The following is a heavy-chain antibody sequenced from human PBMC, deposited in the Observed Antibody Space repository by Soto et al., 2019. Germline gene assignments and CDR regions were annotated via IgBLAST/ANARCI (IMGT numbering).Heavy chain of an antibody. Sequence: ASVKVSCKASGGTFSSYAISWVRQAPGQGLEWMGGIIPIFGTANYAQKFQGRVTITADESTSTAYMELGSLRSEDTAVYYCARDHEGYYGMDVWGQGTTVTVSS. CDR3: ARDHEGYYGMDV. CDR2: IIPIFGTA. J-gene: IGHJ6*02. V-gene: IGHV1-69*13. CDR1: GGTFSSYA.